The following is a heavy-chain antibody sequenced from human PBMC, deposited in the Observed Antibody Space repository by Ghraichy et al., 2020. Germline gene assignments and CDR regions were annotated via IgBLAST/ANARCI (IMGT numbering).Heavy chain of an antibody. CDR1: GFTFSSYG. CDR2: IWYDGSNK. D-gene: IGHD3-22*01. CDR3: ARGPTMTLYYFDY. Sequence: GGSLRLSCAASGFTFSSYGMHWVRQAPGKGLEWVAVIWYDGSNKYYADSVKGRFTISRDNSKNTLYLQMNSLRAEDTAVYYCARGPTMTLYYFDYWGQGTLVTVSS. V-gene: IGHV3-33*01. J-gene: IGHJ4*02.